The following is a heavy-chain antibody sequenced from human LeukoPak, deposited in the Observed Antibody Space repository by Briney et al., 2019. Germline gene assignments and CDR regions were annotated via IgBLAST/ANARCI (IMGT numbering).Heavy chain of an antibody. CDR2: ISSSSSYI. CDR1: GFTFSSYS. Sequence: GGSLRLSCAASGFTFSSYSMNWVRQAPGKGLEWVSSISSSSSYIYYADSVKGRFTISRDNAKNSLYLQMNSLRAEDTAVYYCAREGCRGGSCYPPPYYYYGMDVWGKGTTVTVSS. J-gene: IGHJ6*04. CDR3: AREGCRGGSCYPPPYYYYGMDV. V-gene: IGHV3-21*01. D-gene: IGHD2-15*01.